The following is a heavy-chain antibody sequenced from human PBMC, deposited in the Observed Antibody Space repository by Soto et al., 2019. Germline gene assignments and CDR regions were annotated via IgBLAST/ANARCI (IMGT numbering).Heavy chain of an antibody. CDR2: IRGSGDVT. CDR1: GFTFSNYA. CDR3: AKHGGPSYSYYMDV. Sequence: EVQLLESGGGLVQPGGSLRLSCAASGFTFSNYAMTWVRQAPGKGLEWVSVIRGSGDVTYYADSVQGRFAISRDNSKNTLYLQMNSPRDEDTAIYYCAKHGGPSYSYYMDVWGKGTTVTVSS. J-gene: IGHJ6*03. V-gene: IGHV3-23*01. D-gene: IGHD3-3*01.